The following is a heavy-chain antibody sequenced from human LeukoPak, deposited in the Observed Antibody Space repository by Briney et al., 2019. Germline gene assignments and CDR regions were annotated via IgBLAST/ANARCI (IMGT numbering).Heavy chain of an antibody. CDR2: IIPIFGTA. Sequence: SVKVSCKASGGTFSSYAISWVRQAPGQGLEWMGGIIPIFGTANYAQKFQGRVTVTADESTSTGYMELSSLRSEDTAVYYCAKDVVVPAAMRGFYYYYYYMDVWGKGTTVTVSS. J-gene: IGHJ6*03. V-gene: IGHV1-69*13. CDR1: GGTFSSYA. D-gene: IGHD2-2*01. CDR3: AKDVVVPAAMRGFYYYYYYMDV.